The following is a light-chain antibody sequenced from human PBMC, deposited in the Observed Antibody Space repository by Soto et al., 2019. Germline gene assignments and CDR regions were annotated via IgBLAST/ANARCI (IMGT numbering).Light chain of an antibody. J-gene: IGLJ2*01. CDR3: SSYSSSSTLVV. V-gene: IGLV2-14*03. CDR1: SSDVGGYDY. Sequence: QSALTQPASASGSPGQSITISCTGSSSDVGGYDYVSWYQHHPDKAPKLMIYDVSDRPSGVSNRFSGSKSGNTASLTISGLQPEDEADYYCSSYSSSSTLVVFGGGTQLTVL. CDR2: DVS.